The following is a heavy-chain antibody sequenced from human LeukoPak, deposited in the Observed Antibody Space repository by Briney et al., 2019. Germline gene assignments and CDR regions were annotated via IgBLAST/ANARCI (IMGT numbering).Heavy chain of an antibody. V-gene: IGHV3-7*01. D-gene: IGHD4-17*01. J-gene: IGHJ4*02. CDR1: GFIFSSRL. CDR3: ATLKDAVTTFDN. CDR2: INQGGNDK. Sequence: PGGSLRLSCAASGFIFSSRLMSWVRQAPGKGLEWVASINQGGNDKRHADSVQGRFTISRDNAKNSLSLQLNSPRAEDTAMYYCATLKDAVTTFDNWGQGTLVTVSS.